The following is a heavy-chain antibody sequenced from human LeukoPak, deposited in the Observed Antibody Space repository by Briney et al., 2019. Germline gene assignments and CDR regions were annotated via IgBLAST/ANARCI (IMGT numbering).Heavy chain of an antibody. V-gene: IGHV3-7*01. D-gene: IGHD3-3*01. CDR3: ARDHRFLVWFLSSYFDY. J-gene: IGHJ4*02. CDR2: IKEDGGEK. CDR1: GFSFRSYW. Sequence: GGSLRLSCVVSGFSFRSYWMSWVRQAPGKGLEWLANIKEDGGEKYYVDSVKGRFTISRDNAKNSLYLQMNSLRAEDTAVYYCARDHRFLVWFLSSYFDYWGQGTLVTVSS.